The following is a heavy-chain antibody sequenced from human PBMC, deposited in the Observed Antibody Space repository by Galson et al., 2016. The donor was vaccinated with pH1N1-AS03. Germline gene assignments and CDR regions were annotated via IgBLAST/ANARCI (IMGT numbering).Heavy chain of an antibody. CDR2: ITPLKGNT. CDR1: GYTFIYRY. CDR3: GRSGHHDARGYFHAAIGI. D-gene: IGHD5-12*01. V-gene: IGHV1-45*02. Sequence: SVKVSCKASGYTFIYRYLHWVRQAPGQKLEWLGWITPLKGNTNYAQRMQDRVSITWDRSVSTAYLELSSLRSEDTGMYYCGRSGHHDARGYFHAAIGIWGRGTMVTVSS. J-gene: IGHJ3*02.